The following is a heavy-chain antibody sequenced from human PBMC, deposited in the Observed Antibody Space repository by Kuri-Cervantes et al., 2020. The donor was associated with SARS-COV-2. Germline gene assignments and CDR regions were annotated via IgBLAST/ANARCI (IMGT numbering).Heavy chain of an antibody. CDR3: AKGIAAAGVGAFDI. CDR1: GFTFSDYY. J-gene: IGHJ3*02. V-gene: IGHV3-11*01. CDR2: ISSSGNTI. Sequence: RGSRTPAWAAYGFTFSDYYMSWIRQAPGDGLEWVSYISSSGNTIYYADSVEGRFTISRDNAKNSLYLQMNSLRAEDMALSYCAKGIAAAGVGAFDIWGQGTMVTVSS. D-gene: IGHD6-13*01.